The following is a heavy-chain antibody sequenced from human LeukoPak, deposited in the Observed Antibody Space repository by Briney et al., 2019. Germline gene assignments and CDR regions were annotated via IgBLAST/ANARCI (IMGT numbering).Heavy chain of an antibody. V-gene: IGHV1-2*02. J-gene: IGHJ5*02. CDR3: ARGVGSSWFDP. Sequence: ASVKVSCKASGYTFIAYNIHWVRQAPGQGFEWMAWVSPNSGDTNTAQKFQGRVTMTRDRSIDTAYLELSSLTSDDTAVYYCARGVGSSWFDPWGQGTLVTVSS. CDR1: GYTFIAYN. D-gene: IGHD2-2*01. CDR2: VSPNSGDT.